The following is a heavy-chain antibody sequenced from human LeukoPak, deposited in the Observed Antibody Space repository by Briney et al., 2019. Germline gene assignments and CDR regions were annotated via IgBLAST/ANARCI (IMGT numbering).Heavy chain of an antibody. V-gene: IGHV4-61*02. Sequence: PSETLSLTCTVSRGSLTSGHFYWSWIRQPAGKTLEWIGRIYTSGSTNYNPSLKSRVTISIDMSKNQFSLRLTSVTAADTGVYLGSIDHWGQGALVTVSS. D-gene: IGHD1-26*01. J-gene: IGHJ4*02. CDR2: IYTSGST. CDR3: SIDH. CDR1: RGSLTSGHFY.